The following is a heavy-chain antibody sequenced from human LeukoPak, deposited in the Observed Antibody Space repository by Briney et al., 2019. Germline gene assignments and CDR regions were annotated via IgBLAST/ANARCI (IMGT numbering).Heavy chain of an antibody. CDR3: ARGSRVWFGELLFDY. CDR2: ISSSSSYT. D-gene: IGHD3-10*01. CDR1: GFTFSDYY. J-gene: IGHJ4*02. V-gene: IGHV3-11*06. Sequence: GGSLRLSCAASGFTFSDYYMSWIRQAPGKGLEWVSYISSSSSYTNYADSVKGRFTISRDNAKNSLYLQMNSLRAVDTAVYYCARGSRVWFGELLFDYWGQGTLVTVSS.